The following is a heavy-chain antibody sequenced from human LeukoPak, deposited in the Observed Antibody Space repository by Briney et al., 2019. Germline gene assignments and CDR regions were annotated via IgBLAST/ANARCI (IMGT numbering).Heavy chain of an antibody. V-gene: IGHV3-74*01. J-gene: IGHJ4*02. CDR3: ARGAAGYSYG. D-gene: IGHD5-18*01. CDR2: INADEDRA. Sequence: GGSLRLSCAASGFTFSDYWMHWVRQAPGKGLVWVSHINADEDRAAYADSVKGRFTISRDNARNTLYLQMNSLRAEDTAVYYCARGAAGYSYGWGQGTLVTVSS. CDR1: GFTFSDYW.